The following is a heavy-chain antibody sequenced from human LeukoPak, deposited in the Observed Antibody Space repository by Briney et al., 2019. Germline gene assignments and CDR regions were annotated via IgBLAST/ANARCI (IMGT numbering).Heavy chain of an antibody. J-gene: IGHJ3*02. CDR2: IKQDGSEK. D-gene: IGHD4-17*01. CDR3: ARVRYGDYGFDAFDI. V-gene: IGHV3-7*03. Sequence: SGGSLRLSCVASGFTFSSYWMSWVRQAPGKGLEWVANIKQDGSEKYYVDSVKGRLTISRDNAKNSLYLQMNSLRAEDTAVYYCARVRYGDYGFDAFDIWGLGTMVTVSS. CDR1: GFTFSSYW.